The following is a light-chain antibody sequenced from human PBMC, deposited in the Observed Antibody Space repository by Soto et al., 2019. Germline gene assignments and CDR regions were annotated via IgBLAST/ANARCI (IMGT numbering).Light chain of an antibody. CDR2: AAS. CDR1: QSIDSY. J-gene: IGKJ2*01. V-gene: IGKV1-39*01. Sequence: DIQMTQSPSSLSAFVGDRVTITCRASQSIDSYLNWYQRKPGKAPKLLIYAASSLQSGVPSRFSGSGSGTDFTLTISSLQPEDLGIYYCQQSYSILYTFGQGPKLEIK. CDR3: QQSYSILYT.